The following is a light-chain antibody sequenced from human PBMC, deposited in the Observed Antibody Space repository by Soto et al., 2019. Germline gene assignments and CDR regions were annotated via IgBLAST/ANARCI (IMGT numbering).Light chain of an antibody. CDR2: GAS. Sequence: EIVLTQSPGTLSLSPGERATLSCRASQSVSKNYLAWFQQKPGQAPRVLIYGASNRATGIPDRFSGGGSGTEFTLTINSLQSEDFAVYFCHQYNFWPTFGQGTKVDIK. J-gene: IGKJ1*01. CDR1: QSVSKN. V-gene: IGKV3D-15*01. CDR3: HQYNFWPT.